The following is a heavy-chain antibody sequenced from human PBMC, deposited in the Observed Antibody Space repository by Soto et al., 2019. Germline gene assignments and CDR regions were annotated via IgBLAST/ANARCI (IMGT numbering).Heavy chain of an antibody. D-gene: IGHD1-26*01. CDR1: GFTFGDYA. J-gene: IGHJ4*02. CDR3: AKDPESGSYYRALTLDY. V-gene: IGHV3-49*03. CDR2: IRSKAYGGTT. Sequence: GGSLRLSCTASGFTFGDYAMSWFRQAPGKGLEWVGFIRSKAYGGTTEYAASVKGRFTISRDDSKSIAYLQMNSLRAEDTAVYYCAKDPESGSYYRALTLDYWGQGTLVTVSS.